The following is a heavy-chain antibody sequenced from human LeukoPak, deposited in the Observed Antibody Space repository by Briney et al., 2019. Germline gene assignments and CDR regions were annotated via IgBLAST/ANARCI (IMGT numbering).Heavy chain of an antibody. CDR2: INNGGDYI. Sequence: GGPLTLLCTVSVFTFSSYPKTWARQAPGEGLEWVLYINNGGDYIYYAVSVQRRFTTSRDHAKNSLSLQLTSLRVEHTAVCCCARGHYDVWAAFYKGTPDYWGQGTLVTVSS. V-gene: IGHV3-21*01. J-gene: IGHJ4*02. D-gene: IGHD3-9*01. CDR3: ARGHYDVWAAFYKGTPDY. CDR1: VFTFSSYP.